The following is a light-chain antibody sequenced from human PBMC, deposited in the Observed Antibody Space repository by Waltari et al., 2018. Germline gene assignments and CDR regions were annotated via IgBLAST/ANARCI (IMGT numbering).Light chain of an antibody. CDR2: KAS. CDR3: QQANSFPIT. J-gene: IGKJ3*01. V-gene: IGKV1-12*01. CDR1: QGVSHG. Sequence: DIQMTQSPSSVSASVGDRVTITCRASQGVSHGLAWYQQKPGKPPNLLIYKASSLQRGVPSRFSGSGSGTNFTLTINSLQPEDFATYYCQQANSFPITFGPGTTVDI.